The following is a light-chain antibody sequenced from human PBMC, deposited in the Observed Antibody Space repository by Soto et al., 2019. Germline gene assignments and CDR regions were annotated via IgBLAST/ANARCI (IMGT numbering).Light chain of an antibody. V-gene: IGKV1-9*01. Sequence: IQLTQSPSSMSASVGDRVTISCRASQGIGFYLAWYQQKPGNAPKLLINAASTLQSGVPSRFSGSGSGTNFTLTISSLQLEDFATYYCQQVNSYPPLTFGPGTKVDIK. CDR2: AAS. CDR3: QQVNSYPPLT. CDR1: QGIGFY. J-gene: IGKJ3*01.